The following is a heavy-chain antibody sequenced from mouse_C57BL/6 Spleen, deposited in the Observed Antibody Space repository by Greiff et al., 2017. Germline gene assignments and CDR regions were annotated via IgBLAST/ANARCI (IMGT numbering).Heavy chain of an antibody. CDR1: GYAFSSYW. V-gene: IGHV1-80*01. Sequence: VKLQESGAELVKPGASVKISCKASGYAFSSYWMNWVKQRPGKGLEWIGQIYPGDGDTNYNGKFKGKATLTADKSSSTAYMQLSSLTSEDSAVYFCASRGDYYGSSYEGNYFDYWGQGTTLTVSS. J-gene: IGHJ2*01. D-gene: IGHD1-1*01. CDR2: IYPGDGDT. CDR3: ASRGDYYGSSYEGNYFDY.